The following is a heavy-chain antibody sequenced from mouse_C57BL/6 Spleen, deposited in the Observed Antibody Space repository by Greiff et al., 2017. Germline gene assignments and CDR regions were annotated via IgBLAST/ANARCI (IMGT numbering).Heavy chain of an antibody. CDR1: GYTFTSYW. J-gene: IGHJ4*01. CDR2: IDPSDSET. D-gene: IGHD4-1*01. V-gene: IGHV1-52*01. CDR3: ARSWDAAMDY. Sequence: VQLQQPGAELVRPGSSVKLSCKASGYTFTSYWMHWVKQRPIQGLEWIGNIDPSDSETHYNQKFKDKATLTVDKSSSTAYMQLSSLTSEDSAVYYCARSWDAAMDYWGQGTSVTVSS.